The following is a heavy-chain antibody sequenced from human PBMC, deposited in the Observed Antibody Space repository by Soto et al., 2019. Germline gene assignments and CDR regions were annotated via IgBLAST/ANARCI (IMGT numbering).Heavy chain of an antibody. CDR2: IYYSGST. Sequence: PSETLSLTCTVSGGSISSGDYYWSWIRQPPGKGLEWIGYIYYSGSTYYSPSLKSRVTISVDTSKNQFSLKLSSVTAADTAVYYCARERPDGARLDPWGQGTSVTVSS. CDR1: GGSISSGDYY. CDR3: ARERPDGARLDP. V-gene: IGHV4-30-4*01. D-gene: IGHD6-6*01. J-gene: IGHJ5*02.